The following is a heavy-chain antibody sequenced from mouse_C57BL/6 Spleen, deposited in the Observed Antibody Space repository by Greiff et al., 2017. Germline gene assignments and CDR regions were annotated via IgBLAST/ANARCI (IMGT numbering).Heavy chain of an antibody. CDR1: GYTFTSYW. V-gene: IGHV1-50*01. CDR3: ARTLPSYYAMDY. CDR2: IDPSDSYT. Sequence: QQPGAELVKPGASVKLSCKASGYTFTSYWMQWVKQRPGQGLEWIGEIDPSDSYTNYNQKFKGKATLPVDTSSSTAYMQLSSMPSADSAVYYCARTLPSYYAMDYWGQGTSVTVSS. D-gene: IGHD2-10*01. J-gene: IGHJ4*01.